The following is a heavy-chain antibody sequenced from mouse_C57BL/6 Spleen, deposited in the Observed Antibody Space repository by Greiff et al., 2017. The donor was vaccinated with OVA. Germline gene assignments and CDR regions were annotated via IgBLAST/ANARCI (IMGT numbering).Heavy chain of an antibody. D-gene: IGHD4-1*01. Sequence: VQLQQSGPELVKPGASVKMSCKASGYTFTDYNMHWVKQSHGKSLEWIGYINPNNGGTSYNQKFKGKATLPVNKSSSTAYMELRSLTSEDSAVYYCASLGREGSWFAYWGQGTLVTVSA. CDR2: INPNNGGT. CDR1: GYTFTDYN. CDR3: ASLGREGSWFAY. V-gene: IGHV1-22*01. J-gene: IGHJ3*01.